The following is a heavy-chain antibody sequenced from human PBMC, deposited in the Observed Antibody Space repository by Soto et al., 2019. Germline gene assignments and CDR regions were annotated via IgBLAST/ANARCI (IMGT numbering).Heavy chain of an antibody. Sequence: SETLSLTCTVSGGSISSYYWSWIRQPPGKGLEWIGYIYYSGSTNYNPSLKSRVTISVDTSKNQFSLKLSSVTAADTAVYYCARVGSSYYYYYYMDVWGKGTTVTVS. V-gene: IGHV4-59*01. CDR3: ARVGSSYYYYYYMDV. CDR2: IYYSGST. D-gene: IGHD6-6*01. CDR1: GGSISSYY. J-gene: IGHJ6*03.